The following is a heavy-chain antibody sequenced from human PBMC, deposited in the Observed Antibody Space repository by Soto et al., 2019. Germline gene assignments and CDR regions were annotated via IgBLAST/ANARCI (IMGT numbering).Heavy chain of an antibody. D-gene: IGHD3-10*01. J-gene: IGHJ6*02. CDR2: IYYSGST. CDR1: GGSISSGGYY. V-gene: IGHV4-31*03. Sequence: QVQLQESGPGLVKPSQTLSLTCTVSGGSISSGGYYWSWIRQHPGKGLEWIGYIYYSGSTYYNPSLKSRVTISVDTSKNQFSLKLSSVTAADTAVYYCARDKVTMVRGVQGLGYYYYGMDVWGQGTTVTVSS. CDR3: ARDKVTMVRGVQGLGYYYYGMDV.